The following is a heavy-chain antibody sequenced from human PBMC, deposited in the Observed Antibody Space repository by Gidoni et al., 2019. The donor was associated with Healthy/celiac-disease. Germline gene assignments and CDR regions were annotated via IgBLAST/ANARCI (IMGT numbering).Heavy chain of an antibody. D-gene: IGHD2-15*01. J-gene: IGHJ4*02. CDR1: GGTFSSYA. Sequence: QVQLVQSGAEVKKPGSSVKVSCKASGGTFSSYAISWVRQAPGQGLEWMGGIIPIFGTANYEQKFQGRVTITADESTSTAYMELSSLRSEDTAVYYCARERLYCSGGSCYSYYFDYWGQGTLVTVSS. V-gene: IGHV1-69*01. CDR2: IIPIFGTA. CDR3: ARERLYCSGGSCYSYYFDY.